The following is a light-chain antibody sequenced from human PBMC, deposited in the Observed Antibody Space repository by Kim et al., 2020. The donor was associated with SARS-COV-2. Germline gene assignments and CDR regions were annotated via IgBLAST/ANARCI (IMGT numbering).Light chain of an antibody. J-gene: IGLJ1*01. CDR2: DVT. CDR3: SSFASSNTFV. Sequence: QSALTQPASVSGSPGQSITISCTGTTSDVVAYMYVSWYQQHPGRAPTVLIYDVTKRPSGVSNRFSGSKSANTASLTISGLQAKDEADYYCSSFASSNTFVFGTGTKGTVL. CDR1: TSDVVAYMY. V-gene: IGLV2-14*03.